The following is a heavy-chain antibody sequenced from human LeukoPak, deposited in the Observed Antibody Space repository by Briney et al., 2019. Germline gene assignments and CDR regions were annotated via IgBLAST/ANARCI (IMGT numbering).Heavy chain of an antibody. CDR1: GFTFSNAW. D-gene: IGHD3-10*01. CDR2: IKSKTDGGTT. CDR3: TTDLQQRTILLWFGGDLPLDV. J-gene: IGHJ6*04. V-gene: IGHV3-15*01. Sequence: GGSLRLSCAASGFTFSNAWMSWVRQAPGKGLEWVGRIKSKTDGGTTDYAATVKGRFTISRDDSKNTLYLQMSSLKTEDTAVYYCTTDLQQRTILLWFGGDLPLDVWGKGTTVTVSS.